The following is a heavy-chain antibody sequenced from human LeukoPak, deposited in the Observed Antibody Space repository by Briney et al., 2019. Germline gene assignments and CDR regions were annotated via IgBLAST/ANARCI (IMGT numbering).Heavy chain of an antibody. CDR1: GGSISSYY. CDR2: IYYSGST. Sequence: SETLSLTCTVSGGSISSYYWSWIRQPPGKGLEWIGYIYYSGSTNYNPSLKSRVTISVDTSKNQFSLKLSSVTAADTAVYYCARDRATLGAFDIWGRGTMVTVSS. D-gene: IGHD2-15*01. V-gene: IGHV4-59*01. J-gene: IGHJ3*02. CDR3: ARDRATLGAFDI.